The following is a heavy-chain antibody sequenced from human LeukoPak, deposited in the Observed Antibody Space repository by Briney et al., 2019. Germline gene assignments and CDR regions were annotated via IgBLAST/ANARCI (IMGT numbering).Heavy chain of an antibody. CDR2: IIPSSGST. CDR3: ARSDYNDYRGLGF. J-gene: IGHJ4*02. D-gene: IGHD4-17*01. CDR1: GYAFTSYH. V-gene: IGHV1-46*01. Sequence: ASVTVSCKASGYAFTSYHIHWIRQAPGQGLGWMGIIIPSSGSTTYAQKFQGRVTMTRDTSTKTVYMELSSLTSDDTAVYFCARSDYNDYRGLGFWGQGTPVTVSS.